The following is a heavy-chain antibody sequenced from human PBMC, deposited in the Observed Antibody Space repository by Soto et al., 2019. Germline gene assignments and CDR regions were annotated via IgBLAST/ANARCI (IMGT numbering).Heavy chain of an antibody. Sequence: ETLSVTGAVSGASISSYYWSWIRQPPGKGLEWIGYIYYSGSTNYNPSLKSRVTISVDTSKNQFSLKLSSVTAADTAVYYCARGVGGYCSSTSCYTYYFDYWGQGTLVTVSS. V-gene: IGHV4-59*01. CDR3: ARGVGGYCSSTSCYTYYFDY. CDR1: GASISSYY. D-gene: IGHD2-2*02. CDR2: IYYSGST. J-gene: IGHJ4*02.